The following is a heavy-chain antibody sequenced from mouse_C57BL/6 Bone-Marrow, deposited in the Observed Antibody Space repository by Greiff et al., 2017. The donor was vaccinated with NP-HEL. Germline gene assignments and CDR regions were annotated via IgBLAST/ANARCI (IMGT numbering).Heavy chain of an antibody. CDR3: AKVYDGYGY. V-gene: IGHV1-81*01. CDR1: GYTFTSYG. Sequence: QVHVKQSGAELARPGASVKLSCKASGYTFTSYGISWVKQRTGQGLEWIGEIYPRSGNTYYNEKFKGKATLTADKSSSTAYMELRSLTSEDSAVYFCAKVYDGYGYWGQGTLVTVSA. D-gene: IGHD2-3*01. CDR2: IYPRSGNT. J-gene: IGHJ3*02.